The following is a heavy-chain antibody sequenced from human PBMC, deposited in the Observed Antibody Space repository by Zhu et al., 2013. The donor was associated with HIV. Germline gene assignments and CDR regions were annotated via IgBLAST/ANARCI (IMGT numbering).Heavy chain of an antibody. CDR2: IIPDIGTT. CDR1: GGTFSSYA. Sequence: QVQLVQSGAEVKKPGSSVKVSCKASGGTFSSYAISWVRQAPGQGLEWMGGIIPDIGTTNYAQKLQGRVTITADVSTGTAYMELSSLKSEDTAVYYCARAKYYYDSSGYFFDHWGQGTLVTVSS. CDR3: ARAKYYYDSSGYFFDH. D-gene: IGHD3-22*01. V-gene: IGHV1-69*01. J-gene: IGHJ4*02.